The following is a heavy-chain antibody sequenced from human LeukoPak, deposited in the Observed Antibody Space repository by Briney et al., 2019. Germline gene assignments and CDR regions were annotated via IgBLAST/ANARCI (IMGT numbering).Heavy chain of an antibody. V-gene: IGHV4-39*07. D-gene: IGHD3-16*01. CDR1: GGSISSSSYY. J-gene: IGHJ4*02. Sequence: SETLSLTCTVSGGSISSSSYYWGWIRQPPGKGLEWIGSIYYSGSTYYNPSLKSRVTISVDTSKNQFSLKLSSVTAADTAVYYCARGGDRDDYWGQGTLVTVSS. CDR2: IYYSGST. CDR3: ARGGDRDDY.